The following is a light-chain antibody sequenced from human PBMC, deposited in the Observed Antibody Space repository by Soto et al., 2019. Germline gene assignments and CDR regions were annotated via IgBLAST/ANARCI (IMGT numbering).Light chain of an antibody. J-gene: IGKJ4*01. CDR3: QQYNSYLT. CDR2: KAS. CDR1: QSISSW. Sequence: DIQMNQSPSTLSASVGDRVTITCRASQSISSWLAWYQQKPGKAPKLLIYKASSLESGVPSRFSGSGSGTEFTLTISSLQPDDFATYYCQQYNSYLTFGGGTKVDIK. V-gene: IGKV1-5*03.